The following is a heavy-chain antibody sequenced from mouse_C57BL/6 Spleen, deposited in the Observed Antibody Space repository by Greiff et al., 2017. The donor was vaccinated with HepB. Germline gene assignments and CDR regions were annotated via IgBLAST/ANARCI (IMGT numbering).Heavy chain of an antibody. Sequence: VQLQQSGAELARPGASVKLSCKASGYTFTSYGISWVKQRTGQGLEWIGEIYPRSGNTYYNEKFKGKATLTADKSSSTAYMELRSLTSEDSAVYFCARDGGSSSFAYWGQGTLVTVSA. J-gene: IGHJ3*01. D-gene: IGHD1-1*01. CDR1: GYTFTSYG. V-gene: IGHV1-81*01. CDR3: ARDGGSSSFAY. CDR2: IYPRSGNT.